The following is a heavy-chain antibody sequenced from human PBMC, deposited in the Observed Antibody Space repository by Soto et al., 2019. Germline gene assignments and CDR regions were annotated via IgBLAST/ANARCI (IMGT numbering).Heavy chain of an antibody. CDR3: ARDSAGRNGRDGYKKNNWFDP. V-gene: IGHV3-11*01. Sequence: GGSLRLSCAASGFTFSDYYMSWIRQAPGKGLEWVSYISSSGSTIYYADSVKGRFTISRDNAKNSLYLQMNSLRAEDTAVYDYARDSAGRNGRDGYKKNNWFDPWGQGTLVTVSS. J-gene: IGHJ5*02. CDR1: GFTFSDYY. D-gene: IGHD1-1*01. CDR2: ISSSGSTI.